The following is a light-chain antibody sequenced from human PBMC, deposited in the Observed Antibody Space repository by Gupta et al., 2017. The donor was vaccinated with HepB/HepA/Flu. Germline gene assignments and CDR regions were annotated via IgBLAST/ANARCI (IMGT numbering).Light chain of an antibody. V-gene: IGLV2-11*01. CDR3: CSYAGTYSWV. CDR2: DVS. CDR1: SSDVGGYNY. Sequence: QSALTQPRPVTGSPGQSVTISCTGTSSDVGGYNYVSWYQQHPGKAPKLMIHDVSERPSGVPDRFSGSKSGNTASLTISGLQSEDEADYYCCSYAGTYSWVFGGGTKLTVL. J-gene: IGLJ3*02.